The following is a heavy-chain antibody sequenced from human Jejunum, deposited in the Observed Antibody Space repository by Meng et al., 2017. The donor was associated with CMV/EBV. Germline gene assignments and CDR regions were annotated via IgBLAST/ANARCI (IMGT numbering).Heavy chain of an antibody. D-gene: IGHD4-11*01. CDR1: GFSVTSNY. CDR3: ARACRQVSNCYLDS. Sequence: SGFSVTSNYMTWVRQAPGKGLEWVSFIRNDGSTTYTASVQGRFTISRDNSKNTVYLQMNSLRAEDTALYYCARACRQVSNCYLDSWGQGTQGTVSS. CDR2: IRNDGST. V-gene: IGHV3-53*01. J-gene: IGHJ4*02.